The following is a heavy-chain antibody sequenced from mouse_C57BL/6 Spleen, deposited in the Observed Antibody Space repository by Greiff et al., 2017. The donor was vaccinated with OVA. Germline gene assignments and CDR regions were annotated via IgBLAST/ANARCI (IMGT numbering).Heavy chain of an antibody. D-gene: IGHD1-1*01. CDR3: ARRDYGNAMDY. V-gene: IGHV5-12*01. Sequence: EVQGVESGGGLVQPGGSLKLSCAASGFTFSDYYMYWVRQTPEKRLEWVAYISNGGGSTYYPDTVKGRFTISRDNAKNTLYLQMSRLKSEDTAMYYCARRDYGNAMDYWGQGTSVTVSS. CDR2: ISNGGGST. CDR1: GFTFSDYY. J-gene: IGHJ4*01.